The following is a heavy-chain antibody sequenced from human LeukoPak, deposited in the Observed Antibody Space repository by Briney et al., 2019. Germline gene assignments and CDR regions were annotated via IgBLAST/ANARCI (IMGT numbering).Heavy chain of an antibody. V-gene: IGHV1-69*04. CDR1: GGTFSSYA. CDR2: IIPIFGIA. Sequence: VASVKVSCKASGGTFSSYAISWVRQAPGQGLEWMGRIIPIFGIANYAQKFQGRVTITADKSTSTAYMELSSLRSEDTAVYYCARDRGLVVAAIGHLDYWGQGTLVTVSS. J-gene: IGHJ4*02. CDR3: ARDRGLVVAAIGHLDY. D-gene: IGHD2-15*01.